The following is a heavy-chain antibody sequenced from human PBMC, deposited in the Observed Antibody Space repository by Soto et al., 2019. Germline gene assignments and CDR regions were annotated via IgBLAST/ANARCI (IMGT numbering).Heavy chain of an antibody. CDR2: IIPIFGTA. CDR3: ASLIFGVVNAFDI. Sequence: QVQLVQSGAEVKKPGSSVKVSCKASGGTFSSYAISWVRQAPGQGLEWMGGIIPIFGTANSAQKFQGRVTITADESTSTVYMELSSLRSEDTAVYYCASLIFGVVNAFDIWGQGTMVTVSS. CDR1: GGTFSSYA. J-gene: IGHJ3*02. V-gene: IGHV1-69*01. D-gene: IGHD3-3*01.